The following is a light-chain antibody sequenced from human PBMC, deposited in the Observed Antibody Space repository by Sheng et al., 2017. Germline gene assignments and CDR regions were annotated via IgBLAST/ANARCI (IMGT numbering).Light chain of an antibody. CDR3: QVWDSSTLL. J-gene: IGLJ3*02. CDR2: QDY. Sequence: YELTQPPSVSVAPGQAASITCSGDQLSNKYTSWYQHNPGQSPVLVIYQDYKRPSGIPERFSGSSSGNTATLTISGNQAMDEADYYCQVWDSSTLLFGGGTKLTVL. V-gene: IGLV3-1*01. CDR1: QLSNKY.